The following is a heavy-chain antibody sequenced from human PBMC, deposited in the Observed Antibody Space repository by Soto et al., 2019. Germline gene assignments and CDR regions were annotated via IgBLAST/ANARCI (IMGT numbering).Heavy chain of an antibody. J-gene: IGHJ6*02. V-gene: IGHV3-30-3*01. Sequence: QEQLVESGGGVVQPGRSLRLSCAASGFTFSNSPMHWVRQAPGKGLEWVAVISDEGSNQYYADSVRGRFRISRDNSKNTLYLQMNSLTPEDTALYYCARSHSVVISYYYGMDVWGQGTTVTVSS. CDR3: ARSHSVVISYYYGMDV. CDR1: GFTFSNSP. CDR2: ISDEGSNQ. D-gene: IGHD2-21*01.